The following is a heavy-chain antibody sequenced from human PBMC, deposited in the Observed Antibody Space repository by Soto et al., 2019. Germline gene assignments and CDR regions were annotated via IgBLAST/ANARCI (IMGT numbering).Heavy chain of an antibody. CDR2: IYYSGST. J-gene: IGHJ4*02. CDR1: GGSISSGDYS. D-gene: IGHD3-3*01. V-gene: IGHV4-61*08. CDR3: ARVCPHRFLECQMGIDY. Sequence: PSETLSLTCAVSGGSISSGDYSWSWLRQRQGKGLEWIGYIYYSGSTNYTPSLKSRVTISVDTSKNQFSLKLSSVTAADTAVYYCARVCPHRFLECQMGIDYWGQVTLVTVSS.